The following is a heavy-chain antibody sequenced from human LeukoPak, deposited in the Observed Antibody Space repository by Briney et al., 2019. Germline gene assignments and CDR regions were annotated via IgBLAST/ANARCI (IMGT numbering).Heavy chain of an antibody. CDR1: GFTFSSYA. CDR3: AKALRLGELSFSY. Sequence: GGSLRLSCAASGFTFSSYAMSWVGRPPGRGWEWVSAISGSGGSTYYADSVKGRFTISRDNSKNTLYLQMNSLRAEDTAVYYCAKALRLGELSFSYWGQGTLVTVSS. CDR2: ISGSGGST. J-gene: IGHJ4*02. V-gene: IGHV3-23*01. D-gene: IGHD3-16*02.